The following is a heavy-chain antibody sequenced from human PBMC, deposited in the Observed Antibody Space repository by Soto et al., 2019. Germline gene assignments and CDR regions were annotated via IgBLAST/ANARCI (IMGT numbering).Heavy chain of an antibody. V-gene: IGHV3-30-3*01. Sequence: QVQLVESGGGVVQHGRSLRLSCAASGFTFSSYAMHWVRQAPGKGLEWVAVISYDGSKKYYADSVKGRFTISRDNSKNTLYLQMNSLRAEDTAVYHCARDPGSYFDYWGQGTLVTVSS. D-gene: IGHD3-10*01. J-gene: IGHJ4*02. CDR1: GFTFSSYA. CDR3: ARDPGSYFDY. CDR2: ISYDGSKK.